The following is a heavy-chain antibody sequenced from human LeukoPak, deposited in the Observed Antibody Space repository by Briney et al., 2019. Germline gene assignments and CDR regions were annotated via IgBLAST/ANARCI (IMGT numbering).Heavy chain of an antibody. J-gene: IGHJ5*02. V-gene: IGHV6-1*01. Sequence: SQTLSLTCAISGDSVSSNSAAWNWIRQSPSRGLEWLGRTYYRSKWYNDYAVSVKSRMTINPDTSKNQFSLQLSSVTPEDTAVYYCARQNNTYHHYDLGWFDPWGQGTLVTVSS. CDR3: ARQNNTYHHYDLGWFDP. CDR1: GDSVSSNSAA. CDR2: TYYRSKWYN. D-gene: IGHD5-12*01.